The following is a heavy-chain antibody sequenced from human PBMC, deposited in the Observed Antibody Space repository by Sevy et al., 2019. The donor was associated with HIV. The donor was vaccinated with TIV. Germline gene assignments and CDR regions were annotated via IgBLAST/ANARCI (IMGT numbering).Heavy chain of an antibody. J-gene: IGHJ5*01. V-gene: IGHV1-2*02. CDR2: INPKNGVT. CDR3: ARELVKGFGF. D-gene: IGHD3-3*02. Sequence: ASVKVSCKASGYRFMDFYFHWVRQAPGQGPEWMGWINPKNGVTAYARKLQGRITIARDTSTTTAYMDLTRLTSDDTAIYYCARELVKGFGFWGQGTPVTVSS. CDR1: GYRFMDFY.